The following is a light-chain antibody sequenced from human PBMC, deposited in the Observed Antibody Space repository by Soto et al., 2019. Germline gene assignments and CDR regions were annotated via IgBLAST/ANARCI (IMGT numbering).Light chain of an antibody. CDR2: EVN. V-gene: IGLV2-14*01. CDR1: SSDVGGYNY. CDR3: SSYTSSSTYV. Sequence: QSVLTQPASVSGSPGQSITISCTGTSSDVGGYNYVSWYQLHPGKAPKLIIYEVNNRPSGLSNRFSGSKSGNTASLTISGLQADDEGDYYCSSYTSSSTYVFGSGTKLTVL. J-gene: IGLJ1*01.